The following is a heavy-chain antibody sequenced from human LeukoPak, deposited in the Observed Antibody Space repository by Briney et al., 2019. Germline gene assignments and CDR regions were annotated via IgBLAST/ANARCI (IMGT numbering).Heavy chain of an antibody. CDR1: GGSISSYY. CDR2: IYYSGST. J-gene: IGHJ6*02. CDR3: ARWNYSNPPGYYYYGMDV. Sequence: PSETLSLTCTVSGGSISSYYWSWIRQPPGKGLEWIGYIYYSGSTNYNPSLKSRVTISVDTSKNQFSPKLSSVTAADTAVYYCARWNYSNPPGYYYYGMDVWGQGTTVTVSS. D-gene: IGHD4-11*01. V-gene: IGHV4-59*01.